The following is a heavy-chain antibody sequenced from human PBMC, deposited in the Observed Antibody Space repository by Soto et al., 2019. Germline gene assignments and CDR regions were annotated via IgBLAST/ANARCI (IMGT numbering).Heavy chain of an antibody. CDR1: GFTFSNYA. CDR2: IWDDGSNK. J-gene: IGHJ3*02. V-gene: IGHV3-33*01. D-gene: IGHD3-16*01. CDR3: ARSSHDFLGGFDI. Sequence: GGSLRLSCAASGFTFSNYAMHWVRQAPGKGLEWVAVIWDDGSNKYYVDSVKGRFTMSRDNSKNTLYLQMNSLRVEDTAVYYCARSSHDFLGGFDIWGQGTMVTVSS.